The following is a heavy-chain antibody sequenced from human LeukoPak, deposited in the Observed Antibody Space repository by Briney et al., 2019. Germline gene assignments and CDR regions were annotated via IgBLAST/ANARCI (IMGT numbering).Heavy chain of an antibody. Sequence: GGSRRLSWAASGFTFSSYTMNWFGQAPGKGLDWVSSIISSSSYIYYADSVKGRFTISRDNAKNSLYLQMNSLRAEDTAVYYCARDCSSTSCYDGAFDIWGQGTMVTVSS. CDR3: ARDCSSTSCYDGAFDI. J-gene: IGHJ3*02. CDR2: IISSSSYI. V-gene: IGHV3-21*01. D-gene: IGHD2-2*01. CDR1: GFTFSSYT.